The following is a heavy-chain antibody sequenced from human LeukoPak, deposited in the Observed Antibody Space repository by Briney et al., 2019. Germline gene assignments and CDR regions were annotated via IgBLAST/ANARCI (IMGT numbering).Heavy chain of an antibody. J-gene: IGHJ6*03. Sequence: ASVKVSCKASGYTFTGYYMHWVRQAPGQGLEWMGWINPNSGGTNYAQKLQGRVTMTRDTSISTAYMELSRLRSDDTAVYYCARDLTSGSCSSGWYSCYYYYYMDVWGKGTTVTISS. CDR3: ARDLTSGSCSSGWYSCYYYYYMDV. CDR2: INPNSGGT. CDR1: GYTFTGYY. V-gene: IGHV1-2*02. D-gene: IGHD6-19*01.